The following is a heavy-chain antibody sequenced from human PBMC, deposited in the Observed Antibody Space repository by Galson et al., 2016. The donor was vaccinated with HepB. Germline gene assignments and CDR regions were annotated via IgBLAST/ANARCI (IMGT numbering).Heavy chain of an antibody. CDR3: ARTPRYCTGDGCDAFDI. D-gene: IGHD2-8*02. CDR1: GFSLSTRGMR. Sequence: PALVKPPQTLTLTCTFSGFSLSTRGMRVSWIRQPPGKALEWLARIDWDDKKHHSTSLETRLTISKDTSENQVVLTMTNMDPVDTATYYCARTPRYCTGDGCDAFDIWGQGTLVTVSS. V-gene: IGHV2-70*04. J-gene: IGHJ3*02. CDR2: IDWDDKK.